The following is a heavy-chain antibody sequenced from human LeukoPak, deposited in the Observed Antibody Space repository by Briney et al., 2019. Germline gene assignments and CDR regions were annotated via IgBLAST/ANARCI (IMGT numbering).Heavy chain of an antibody. CDR1: GYTFTSYA. Sequence: ASVKVSCKASGYTFTSYAMNWVRQAPGQGLEWMGWINTNTGNPTYAQGFTGRFVFSLDTSVSTAYLQISSLKAEDTAVYYCARDGRWQQLVARLFDYWGQGTLVTVSS. V-gene: IGHV7-4-1*02. CDR3: ARDGRWQQLVARLFDY. D-gene: IGHD6-13*01. CDR2: INTNTGNP. J-gene: IGHJ4*02.